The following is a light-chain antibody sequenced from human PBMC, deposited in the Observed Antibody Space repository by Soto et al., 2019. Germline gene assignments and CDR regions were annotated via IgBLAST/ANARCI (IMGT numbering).Light chain of an antibody. J-gene: IGLJ1*01. Sequence: LTQAASVSGSHGQSITISCTGTSSDVGNYNYVSWYQQHPGEVPKLIIFNVNNRPSGVSNRFSGSKSGNTASLTISGLQAEDEADYYCSSFTSSTTYVFGTGTKVTVL. CDR1: SSDVGNYNY. CDR2: NVN. CDR3: SSFTSSTTYV. V-gene: IGLV2-14*01.